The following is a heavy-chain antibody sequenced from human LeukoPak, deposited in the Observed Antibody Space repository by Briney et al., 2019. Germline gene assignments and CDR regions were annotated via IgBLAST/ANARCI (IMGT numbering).Heavy chain of an antibody. J-gene: IGHJ4*02. CDR1: GFTFSSYW. V-gene: IGHV3-7*01. Sequence: GGSLRFSCAASGFTFSSYWMSWVRQAPGKGLEWVANIKQDGSEKHYVDSVKGRFTISRDNAKNSLYLQMNSLRAEDTAVYYCARDHRVAGATGSSDYWGQGTLVTVSS. D-gene: IGHD1-26*01. CDR3: ARDHRVAGATGSSDY. CDR2: IKQDGSEK.